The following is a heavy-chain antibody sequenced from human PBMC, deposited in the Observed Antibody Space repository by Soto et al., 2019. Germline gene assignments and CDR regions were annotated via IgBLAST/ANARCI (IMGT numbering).Heavy chain of an antibody. J-gene: IGHJ4*02. CDR2: ISWNSGSI. CDR3: AKDVQSTMVRGVIDY. D-gene: IGHD3-10*01. Sequence: EVQLVESGGGSVQPGRSLRLSCAASGFTFDDYAMHWVRQAPGKGLEWVSGISWNSGSIGYADSVKGRFTISRDNAKNSLYLQMNSLRAEDTALYYCAKDVQSTMVRGVIDYWGQGTLVTVSS. V-gene: IGHV3-9*01. CDR1: GFTFDDYA.